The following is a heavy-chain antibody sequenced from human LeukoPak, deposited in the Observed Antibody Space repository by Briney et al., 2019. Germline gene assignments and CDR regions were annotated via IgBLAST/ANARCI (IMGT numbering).Heavy chain of an antibody. D-gene: IGHD3-22*01. J-gene: IGHJ6*03. Sequence: ASVKVSCKASGYTFTSYGISWVRQAPGQGLEWMGWISAYNGNTNYAQKLQGRVTMTTDTSTSTAYMELSSLRSEDTAVYYCARGLRKNYYYYYMDVWGKGTTVTISS. CDR3: ARGLRKNYYYYYMDV. CDR2: ISAYNGNT. CDR1: GYTFTSYG. V-gene: IGHV1-18*01.